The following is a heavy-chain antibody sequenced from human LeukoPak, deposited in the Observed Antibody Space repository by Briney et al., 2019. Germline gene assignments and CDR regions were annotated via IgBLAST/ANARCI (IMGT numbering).Heavy chain of an antibody. CDR3: ARGQGGYSNYRHFDY. V-gene: IGHV4-34*01. Sequence: PSETLSLTCDVPGGSFSGYLRSWIRQSPGKGLEWIGEVNYRGSPNYNPSLKSRVTISVDTSKNQFSLKLSSVTAADTAVYYCARGQGGYSNYRHFDYWGQGTLVTVSS. D-gene: IGHD4-4*01. CDR2: VNYRGSP. CDR1: GGSFSGYL. J-gene: IGHJ4*02.